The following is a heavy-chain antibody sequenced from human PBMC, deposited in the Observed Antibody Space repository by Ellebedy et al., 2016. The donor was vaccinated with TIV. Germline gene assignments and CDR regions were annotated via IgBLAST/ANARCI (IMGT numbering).Heavy chain of an antibody. CDR1: GFTFTSHT. CDR3: AKGGGPQSGSTNV. J-gene: IGHJ4*02. CDR2: ISRTSDHI. V-gene: IGHV3-21*04. Sequence: GGSLRLXXEAAGFTFTSHTMCWVRQAPGQGLEWVSSISRTSDHIFYADSVKGRFTISRDNSVNTLFLQLNSLRAEDTDLYYCAKGGGPQSGSTNVWGQGTLVTVSS. D-gene: IGHD1-26*01.